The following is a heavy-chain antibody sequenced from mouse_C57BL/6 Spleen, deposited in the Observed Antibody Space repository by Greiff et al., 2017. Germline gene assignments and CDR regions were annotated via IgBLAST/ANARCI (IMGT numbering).Heavy chain of an antibody. V-gene: IGHV1-54*01. J-gene: IGHJ1*03. CDR1: GYAFTNYL. D-gene: IGHD1-1*01. CDR3: ARSGYYYGSSYGYFDV. Sequence: QVHVKQSGAELVRPGTSVKVSCKASGYAFTNYLIEWVKQRPGQGLEWIGVINPGSGGTNYNEKFKGKATLTADKSSSTTYMQLSSLTSEDSAVYFCARSGYYYGSSYGYFDVWGTGTTVTVSS. CDR2: INPGSGGT.